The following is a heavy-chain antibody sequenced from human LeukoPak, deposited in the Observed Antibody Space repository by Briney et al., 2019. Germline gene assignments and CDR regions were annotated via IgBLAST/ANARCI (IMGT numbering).Heavy chain of an antibody. V-gene: IGHV3-9*01. CDR3: AKDSSSNPRNGAFDI. CDR1: GFTFDDYA. CDR2: ISWNSGSI. Sequence: GRSLRLSCAASGFTFDDYAMHWVWQAPGKGLEWVSGISWNSGSIGYADSVKGRFTISRDNAKNSLYLQMNSLRAEDTALYYCAKDSSSNPRNGAFDIWGQGTMVTVSS. J-gene: IGHJ3*02. D-gene: IGHD6-6*01.